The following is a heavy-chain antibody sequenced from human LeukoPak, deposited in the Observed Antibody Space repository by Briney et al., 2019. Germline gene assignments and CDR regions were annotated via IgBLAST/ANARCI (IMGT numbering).Heavy chain of an antibody. CDR3: AAAGDY. Sequence: GSLRLSCAASGFTFGSYTMNWVRQAPGKGLEWVSHISSTSTTYYADSVKGRFTTSRDNAKNLLYLQMNSLRDEDTAVYYCAAAGDYWGQGTLVTVSS. CDR1: GFTFGSYT. V-gene: IGHV3-48*02. CDR2: ISSTSTT. J-gene: IGHJ4*02. D-gene: IGHD3-10*01.